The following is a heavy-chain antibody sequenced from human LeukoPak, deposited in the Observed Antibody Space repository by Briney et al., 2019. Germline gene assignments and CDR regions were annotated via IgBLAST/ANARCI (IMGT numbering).Heavy chain of an antibody. CDR1: GGSISSYY. Sequence: SETLSLTRTVSGGSISSYYWSWIRQPPGKGLEWIGYIYYSGSTNYNPSLKSRVTISVDTSKNQFSLKLSSVTAADTAVYYCARGLRYFDWLLGDLGWFDPWGQGTLVTVSS. V-gene: IGHV4-59*01. CDR2: IYYSGST. CDR3: ARGLRYFDWLLGDLGWFDP. D-gene: IGHD3-9*01. J-gene: IGHJ5*02.